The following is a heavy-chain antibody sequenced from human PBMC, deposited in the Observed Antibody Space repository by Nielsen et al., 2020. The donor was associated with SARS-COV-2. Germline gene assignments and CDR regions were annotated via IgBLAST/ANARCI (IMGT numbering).Heavy chain of an antibody. Sequence: GESLKISCAASGFTFSSYAMSWVRQAPGKGLEWVSAISGSGGSIYYADSVKGRFTISRDNSKNTLYLQMNSLRAEDTAVYYCAKDRHPIAAVISGTDYFDYWGQGTLVTVSS. CDR1: GFTFSSYA. J-gene: IGHJ4*02. CDR3: AKDRHPIAAVISGTDYFDY. D-gene: IGHD6-13*01. CDR2: ISGSGGSI. V-gene: IGHV3-23*01.